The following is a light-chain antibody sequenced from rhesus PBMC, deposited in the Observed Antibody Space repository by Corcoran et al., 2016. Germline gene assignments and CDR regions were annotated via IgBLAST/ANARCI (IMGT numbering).Light chain of an antibody. J-gene: IGKJ2*01. CDR1: QSVSSY. CDR2: GAS. V-gene: IGKV3-10*01. CDR3: YQHSSGYS. Sequence: QVILTQSPATLSLSPGKRATLSCRASQSVSSYLAWYQQKPGQAPRLLIYGASSRATGIPDRFSGSGSGTDFTLTISSLEPEDVGVYHCYQHSSGYSFGQGTKVEIK.